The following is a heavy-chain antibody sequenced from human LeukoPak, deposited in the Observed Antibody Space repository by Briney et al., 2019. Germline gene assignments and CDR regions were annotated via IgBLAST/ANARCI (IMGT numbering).Heavy chain of an antibody. CDR2: IVVGSGNT. J-gene: IGHJ4*02. D-gene: IGHD3-22*01. V-gene: IGHV1-58*02. CDR3: AASLDYYDSSGYPLFDY. Sequence: SVKVSCKASGFTFTSSAMQWVRQARGQRLEWIGWIVVGSGNTNYAQKFQERVTITRDMSTSTAYMELSCLRSEDTAVYYCAASLDYYDSSGYPLFDYWGQGTLVTVSS. CDR1: GFTFTSSA.